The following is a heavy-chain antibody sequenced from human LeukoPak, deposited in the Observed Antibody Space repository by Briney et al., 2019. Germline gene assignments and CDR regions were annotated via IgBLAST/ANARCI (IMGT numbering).Heavy chain of an antibody. CDR2: INPSGGST. D-gene: IGHD6-6*01. V-gene: IGHV1-46*01. CDR1: GYTFTSYY. CDR3: ARERPTIAARSSNWFDP. J-gene: IGHJ5*02. Sequence: ASVKVSCKASGYTFTSYYMHWVRQAPGQGLEWMGIINPSGGSTSYAQKFQGTVTMTRDTSTSTVYMELSSLRSEDTAVYYCARERPTIAARSSNWFDPWGQGTLVTVSS.